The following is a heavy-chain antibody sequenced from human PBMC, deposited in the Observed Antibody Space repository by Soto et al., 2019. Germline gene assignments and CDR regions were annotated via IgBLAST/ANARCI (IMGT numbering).Heavy chain of an antibody. V-gene: IGHV2-5*02. Sequence: QITLKESGPTLVNPTQTLTLTCTFSGFSLSSTRVAVGWIRQPPGKALEWLALIYWDDDKRYSPFLKSRLTITKETSKYQVVLTMTNMDPVDTATYYCAHSVVAGLGYYFDYWGQGTLVTVSS. D-gene: IGHD6-19*01. CDR2: IYWDDDK. CDR3: AHSVVAGLGYYFDY. CDR1: GFSLSSTRVA. J-gene: IGHJ4*02.